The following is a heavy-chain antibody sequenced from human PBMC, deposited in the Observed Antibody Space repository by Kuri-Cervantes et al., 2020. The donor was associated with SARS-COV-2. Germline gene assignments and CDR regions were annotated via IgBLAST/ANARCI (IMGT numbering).Heavy chain of an antibody. CDR3: ARVDPRTDAYNHYYYGMDV. Sequence: GGFLRSPCAPSGCTFSSYDMNWVRQAPGKGLEWVSYIRSSSSIIYYADSVKGRFTVSRDNVKNSLYLQMNSLRAEDTAVYFCARVDPRTDAYNHYYYGMDVWGQGTTVTVSS. CDR1: GCTFSSYD. J-gene: IGHJ6*02. CDR2: IRSSSSII. D-gene: IGHD5-24*01. V-gene: IGHV3-48*01.